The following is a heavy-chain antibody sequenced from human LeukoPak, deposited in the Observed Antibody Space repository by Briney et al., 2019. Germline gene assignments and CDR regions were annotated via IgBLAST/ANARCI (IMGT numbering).Heavy chain of an antibody. CDR2: LYSGGNT. V-gene: IGHV3-53*01. Sequence: GGSLRLSCAASGFTFSSYWMNWARQAPGKGLEWVSVLYSGGNTYHADSVKGRFTISRDNSKNTLYLQTNSLRAEDTAVYYCAREGASSSFGYWGQGTLVTVSS. J-gene: IGHJ4*02. D-gene: IGHD6-13*01. CDR3: AREGASSSFGY. CDR1: GFTFSSYW.